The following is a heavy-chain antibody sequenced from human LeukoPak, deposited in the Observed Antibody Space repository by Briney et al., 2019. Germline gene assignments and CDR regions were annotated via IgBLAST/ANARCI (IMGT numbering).Heavy chain of an antibody. V-gene: IGHV5-51*01. Sequence: GESLKISCKGSGYSFTSYWIGWVRQMPGKGLEWMGIIYPGDSDTRYSPSFQGQVTISADKSISTAYLQWSSLKASDTAMYYCARGARVATITYYYYGMDVWGQGTTVTVSS. D-gene: IGHD5-24*01. CDR3: ARGARVATITYYYYGMDV. J-gene: IGHJ6*02. CDR1: GYSFTSYW. CDR2: IYPGDSDT.